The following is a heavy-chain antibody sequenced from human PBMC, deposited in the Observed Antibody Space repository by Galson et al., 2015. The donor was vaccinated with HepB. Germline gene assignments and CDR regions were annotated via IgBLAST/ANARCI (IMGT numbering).Heavy chain of an antibody. J-gene: IGHJ3*02. CDR2: ISGSGGST. Sequence: SLRLSCAASGFTFSSYAMSWVRQAPGKGLEWVSAISGSGGSTYYADSVKGRFTISRDNSKNTLYLQMNSLRAEDTAVYYCAKDFFGYSSGPTEVENAFDIWGQGAMVTVSS. CDR1: GFTFSSYA. V-gene: IGHV3-23*01. CDR3: AKDFFGYSSGPTEVENAFDI. D-gene: IGHD6-19*01.